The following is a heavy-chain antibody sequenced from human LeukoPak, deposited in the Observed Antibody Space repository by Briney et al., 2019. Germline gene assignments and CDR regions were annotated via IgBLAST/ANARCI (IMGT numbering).Heavy chain of an antibody. CDR2: INPNSGGT. CDR1: GYTFTGYY. J-gene: IGHJ4*02. V-gene: IGHV1-2*02. CDR3: ARDLDSSGYFKPLDY. D-gene: IGHD3-22*01. Sequence: ASVKVSCKASGYTFTGYYMHWVRQAPGQGLEWMGWINPNSGGTNYAQKFQGRVTMARDTSISTAHMELSRLRSDDTAVYYCARDLDSSGYFKPLDYWGQGTLVTVSS.